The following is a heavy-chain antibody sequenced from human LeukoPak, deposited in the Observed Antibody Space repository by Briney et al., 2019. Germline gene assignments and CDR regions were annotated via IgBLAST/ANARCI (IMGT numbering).Heavy chain of an antibody. CDR3: AMTDAYYYDSSGPWSGGFDP. J-gene: IGHJ5*02. D-gene: IGHD3-22*01. CDR1: GDSVSSNGAA. V-gene: IGHV6-1*01. CDR2: TYYRSKWYN. Sequence: SQTLSLTCAISGDSVSSNGAAWNWIRQSPSRGLEWLGRTYYRSKWYNDYAVSVKSRITINPDTSKNQFSLQLNSVTPEDTAVYYCAMTDAYYYDSSGPWSGGFDPWGQGTLVTVSS.